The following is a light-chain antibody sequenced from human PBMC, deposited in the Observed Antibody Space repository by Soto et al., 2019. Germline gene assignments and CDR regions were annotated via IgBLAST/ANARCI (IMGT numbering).Light chain of an antibody. CDR1: SRDVGAYNY. J-gene: IGLJ1*01. CDR2: DVT. V-gene: IGLV2-14*01. CDR3: TSYTSNSTYV. Sequence: QSVLTQTASVSGPPGQSITISCTGTSRDVGAYNYVSWYQHHPGKAPRLVMYDVTNRPSGISDRVSGSKSGNTASLTISGLLAEDEADYYCTSYTSNSTYVFGTGTKVTVL.